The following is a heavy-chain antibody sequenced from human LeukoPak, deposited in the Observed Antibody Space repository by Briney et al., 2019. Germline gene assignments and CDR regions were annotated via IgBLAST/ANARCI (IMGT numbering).Heavy chain of an antibody. V-gene: IGHV3-53*01. Sequence: GGSLRLSCAASGFSVSTKYMNWVRRAPGKGLEWVSILYSGSDTYYADSVEGRFIISRDSSKNTLFLQMNDLRVEDTAVYYCARVGDHFHWYLDLWGRGTLVTVSS. CDR3: ARVGDHFHWYLDL. CDR1: GFSVSTKY. D-gene: IGHD3-3*02. J-gene: IGHJ2*01. CDR2: LYSGSDT.